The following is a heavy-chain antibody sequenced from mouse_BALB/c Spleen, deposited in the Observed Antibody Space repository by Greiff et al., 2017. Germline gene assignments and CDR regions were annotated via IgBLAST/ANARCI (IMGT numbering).Heavy chain of an antibody. J-gene: IGHJ4*01. CDR3: ARSRRGNYAMDY. Sequence: EVQVVESGGGLVKPGGSLKLSCAASGFTFSDYYMYWVRQTPEKRLEWVATISDGGSYTYYPDSVKGRFTISRDNAKNNLYLQMSSLKSEDTAMYYCARSRRGNYAMDYWGQGTSVTVSS. CDR2: ISDGGSYT. CDR1: GFTFSDYY. D-gene: IGHD1-1*02. V-gene: IGHV5-4*02.